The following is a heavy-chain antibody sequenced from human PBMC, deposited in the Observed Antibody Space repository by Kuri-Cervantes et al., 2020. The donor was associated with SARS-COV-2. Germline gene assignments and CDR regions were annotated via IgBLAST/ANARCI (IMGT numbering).Heavy chain of an antibody. D-gene: IGHD7-27*01. CDR1: GFTFDDYG. J-gene: IGHJ4*02. CDR3: ARDGSDWGLDY. V-gene: IGHV3-20*04. CDR2: INWNGGST. Sequence: GESLKISCAASGFTFDDYGMSWVRQAPGKGLEWVSGINWNGGSTGYADSVKGRFTISRDNAKNSLYLQMNSLRAEDTAVYYCARDGSDWGLDYWGQGTLVTVSS.